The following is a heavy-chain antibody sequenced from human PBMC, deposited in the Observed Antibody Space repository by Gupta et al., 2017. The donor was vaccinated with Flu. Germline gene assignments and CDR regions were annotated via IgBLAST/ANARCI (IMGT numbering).Heavy chain of an antibody. CDR2: IYYSGST. V-gene: IGHV4-39*01. CDR3: ARLSRDAFDI. J-gene: IGHJ3*02. CDR1: GGSISSSSYY. Sequence: QLQLQESGPGPVKPSETLSLTCTVFGGSISSSSYYWGWIRQPPGKGLEWIGSIYYSGSTYYNPSLKSRVTISVDTSKNQFSLKLSSVTAADTAVYYCARLSRDAFDIWGQGTMVTVSS.